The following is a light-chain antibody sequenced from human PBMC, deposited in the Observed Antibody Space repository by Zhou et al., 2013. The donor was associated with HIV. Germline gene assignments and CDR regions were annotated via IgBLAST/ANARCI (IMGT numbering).Light chain of an antibody. CDR1: QSISSY. J-gene: IGKJ1*01. Sequence: DIQMTQSPSSLSASAGDRVTITCRASQSISSYLAWYQQKSGKAPKLLIYKASILESGVPSRFSGSGSGTEFTLTISSLQPDDFATYYCQQYDSYSSFGQGTKVEIK. CDR2: KAS. V-gene: IGKV1-5*03. CDR3: QQYDSYSS.